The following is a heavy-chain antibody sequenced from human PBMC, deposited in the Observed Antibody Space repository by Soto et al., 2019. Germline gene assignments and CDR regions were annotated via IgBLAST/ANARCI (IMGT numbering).Heavy chain of an antibody. D-gene: IGHD2-15*01. CDR1: GFTFSSYG. V-gene: IGHV3-30*18. CDR2: ISYDGSNK. J-gene: IGHJ4*02. Sequence: QVQLVESGGGVVQPGRSLRLSCAASGFTFSSYGMHWVRQAPGKGLEWVAVISYDGSNKYYADSVKGRFTISRDNSKNTLYLQMNSLRAEATAVYYCAKDGYSYYFDYWGQGTLVTVSS. CDR3: AKDGYSYYFDY.